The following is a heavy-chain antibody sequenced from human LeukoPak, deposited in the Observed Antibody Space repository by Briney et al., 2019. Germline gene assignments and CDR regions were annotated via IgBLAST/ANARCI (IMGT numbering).Heavy chain of an antibody. CDR1: GGSISSYY. CDR2: IYYSGST. CDR3: VRTTYYYDTSGHLGFDH. J-gene: IGHJ4*02. Sequence: SETLSLTCTVSGGSISSYYWSWIRQPPGKGLEWIGYIYYSGSTNYNPSLKSRVTISVDTSKNQFSLKLSSVTAADTAVYYCVRTTYYYDTSGHLGFDHWGQGTLVTVSS. D-gene: IGHD3-22*01. V-gene: IGHV4-59*01.